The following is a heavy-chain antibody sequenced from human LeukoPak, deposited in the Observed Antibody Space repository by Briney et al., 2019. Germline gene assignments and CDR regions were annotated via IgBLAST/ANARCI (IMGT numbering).Heavy chain of an antibody. J-gene: IGHJ3*02. CDR1: GGSFSGYY. V-gene: IGHV4-34*01. Sequence: SETLSLTCAVYGGSFSGYYWSWIRQPPGKGLEWIGEIYHSGSTNYNPSLKSRVTISVDKSKNQFSLKLSSVTAADTAVYYCARRGVGATKYDAFDIWGQGTMVTVSS. CDR2: IYHSGST. CDR3: ARRGVGATKYDAFDI. D-gene: IGHD1-26*01.